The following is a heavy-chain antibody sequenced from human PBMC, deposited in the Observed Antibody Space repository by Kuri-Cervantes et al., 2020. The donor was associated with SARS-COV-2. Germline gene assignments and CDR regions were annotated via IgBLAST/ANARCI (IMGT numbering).Heavy chain of an antibody. J-gene: IGHJ6*02. CDR2: IIGCSSYI. CDR3: ARRGPTLPYYPGMDV. CDR1: GFTFSRCC. V-gene: IGHV3-21*04. Sequence: GESLKISCAASGFTFSRCCMKWVRQAPGRGLEWVSCIIGCSSYIYYADSLKGRLTISRDKAKNSLYVQMNSLRADDTAVYYCARRGPTLPYYPGMDVWGQGTTVTVSS. D-gene: IGHD3-10*01.